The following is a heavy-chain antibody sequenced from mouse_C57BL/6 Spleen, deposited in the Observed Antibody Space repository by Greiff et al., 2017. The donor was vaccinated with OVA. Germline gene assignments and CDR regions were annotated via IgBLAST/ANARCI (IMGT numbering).Heavy chain of an antibody. CDR1: GYSFTGYF. V-gene: IGHV1-20*01. CDR3: ARDYYGSSSYYYAMDY. J-gene: IGHJ4*01. CDR2: INPYNGDT. D-gene: IGHD1-1*01. Sequence: VQLKESGPELVKPGDSVKISCKASGYSFTGYFMNWVMQSHGKSLEWIGRINPYNGDTFYNQKFKGKATLTVDKSSSTAHMELRSLTSEDSAVYYCARDYYGSSSYYYAMDYWGQGTSVTVSS.